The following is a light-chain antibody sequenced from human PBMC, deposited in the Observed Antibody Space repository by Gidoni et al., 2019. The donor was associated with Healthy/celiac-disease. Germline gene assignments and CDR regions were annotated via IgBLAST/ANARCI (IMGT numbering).Light chain of an antibody. CDR1: QSISSY. J-gene: IGKJ4*01. V-gene: IGKV1-39*01. CDR3: QQSYSTFLT. CDR2: AAS. Sequence: DIQITQSPSSLSASVGDRVTITCRASQSISSYLNWYQQKPGKAPKLLIYAASSLQSGVPSRFSGSGSGTDFTLTISSLQPEDFATYYCQQSYSTFLTFXGXTKVEIK.